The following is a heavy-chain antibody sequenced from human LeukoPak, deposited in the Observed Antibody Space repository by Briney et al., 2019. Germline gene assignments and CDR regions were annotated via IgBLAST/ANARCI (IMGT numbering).Heavy chain of an antibody. Sequence: SETLSLTCTVSGGSISSYYWSWIRQPPGKGLEWIGYIYYSGSTNYNPSLKSRVTISVDTSKNQFSLKLSSVTAADTAVYYCARHGSIAAAGIKLGGFDYWGQGTLVTVSS. CDR1: GGSISSYY. V-gene: IGHV4-59*08. J-gene: IGHJ4*02. CDR2: IYYSGST. D-gene: IGHD6-13*01. CDR3: ARHGSIAAAGIKLGGFDY.